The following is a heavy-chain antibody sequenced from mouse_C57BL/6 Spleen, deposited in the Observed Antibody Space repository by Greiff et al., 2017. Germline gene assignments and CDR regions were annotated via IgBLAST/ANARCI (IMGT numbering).Heavy chain of an antibody. D-gene: IGHD1-1*01. CDR2: FFPGSGNT. CDR3: AREGYYCSSYDYAMDY. J-gene: IGHJ4*01. Sequence: QVQLQQSGAELVRPGASVKLSCKASGSTFTAYSSIWVKQRTGRGLVWIARFFPGSGNTYSNEQFKGKATLTAEKTSSTAYMQLSSLTSEDAAVYFCAREGYYCSSYDYAMDYWGQGTSVTVSS. V-gene: IGHV1-76*01. CDR1: GSTFTAYS.